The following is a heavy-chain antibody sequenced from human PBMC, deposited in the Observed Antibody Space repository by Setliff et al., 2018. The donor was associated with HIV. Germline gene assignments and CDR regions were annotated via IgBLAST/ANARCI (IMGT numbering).Heavy chain of an antibody. Sequence: GESLKISCAASGFIFSNHGMHWVRQAPGKGLEWVAVISFDGLHDFYSDSVKGRFTISRDNSKNTLYLQMNSLRPEDTAVYYCARGMGSYSYGDPIDSWGQGTLVTVSS. V-gene: IGHV3-30*03. CDR3: ARGMGSYSYGDPIDS. CDR1: GFIFSNHG. J-gene: IGHJ5*01. CDR2: ISFDGLHD. D-gene: IGHD2-15*01.